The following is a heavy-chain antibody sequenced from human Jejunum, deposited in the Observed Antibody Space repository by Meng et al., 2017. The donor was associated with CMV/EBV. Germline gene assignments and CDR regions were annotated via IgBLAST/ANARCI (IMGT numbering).Heavy chain of an antibody. CDR3: ARGYSNYESRWFDP. CDR1: GCSIDDYS. CDR2: VYSTGRT. V-gene: IGHV4-59*01. D-gene: IGHD4-11*01. J-gene: IGHJ5*02. Sequence: CMVSGCSIDDYSWSWIRQPPGKGLEWVGYVYSTGRTNYNPSLKSRVTISLDTSKNQFSLKLSSVTAADTAIYYCARGYSNYESRWFDPWGQGTLVTVSS.